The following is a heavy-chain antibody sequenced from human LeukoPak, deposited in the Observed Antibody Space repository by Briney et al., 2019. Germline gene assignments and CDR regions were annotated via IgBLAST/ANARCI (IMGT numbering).Heavy chain of an antibody. Sequence: SETLSLTCTVSGGSISSGGYYWSWTRQPPGNGLEGIGYMYYSGSTYYNPSLKSRVTMSVGTSKNQFSLKLSSVTAADTAVYYCARSGAAAQIDFWGQGNLVTVSS. CDR2: MYYSGST. D-gene: IGHD3-10*01. CDR1: GGSISSGGYY. J-gene: IGHJ4*02. CDR3: ARSGAAAQIDF. V-gene: IGHV4-31*03.